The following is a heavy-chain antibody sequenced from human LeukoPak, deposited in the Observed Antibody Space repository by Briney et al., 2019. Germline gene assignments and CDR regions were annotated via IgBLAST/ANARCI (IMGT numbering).Heavy chain of an antibody. CDR1: GFTFSSYG. CDR3: AKCPGYYTSDAFDI. D-gene: IGHD3/OR15-3a*01. J-gene: IGHJ3*02. Sequence: GGSLRLSCAASGFTFSSYGMHWVRQAPGKGLEWVSSISSSSSYIYYADSVKGRFTISRDNAKNSLYLQMNSLRAEDTALYYCAKCPGYYTSDAFDIWGQGTMVTVSS. CDR2: ISSSSSYI. V-gene: IGHV3-21*04.